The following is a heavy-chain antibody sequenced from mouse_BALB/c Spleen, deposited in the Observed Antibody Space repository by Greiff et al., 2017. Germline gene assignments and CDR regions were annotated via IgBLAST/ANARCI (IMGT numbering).Heavy chain of an antibody. J-gene: IGHJ2*01. D-gene: IGHD4-1*01. CDR3: ATNWPYFDY. V-gene: IGHV3-6*02. CDR1: GYSITSGYY. Sequence: EVKLLESGPGLVKPSQSLSLTCSVTGYSITSGYYWNWIRQFPGNKLEWMGYISYDGSNNYNPSLKNRISITRDTSKNQFFLKLNSVTTEDTATYYCATNWPYFDYWGQGTTLTVSS. CDR2: ISYDGSN.